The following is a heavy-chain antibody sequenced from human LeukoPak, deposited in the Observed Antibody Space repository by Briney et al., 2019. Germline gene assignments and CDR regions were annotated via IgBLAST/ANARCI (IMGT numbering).Heavy chain of an antibody. CDR1: GGSISSDY. Sequence: SETLSLTCTVSGGSISSDYWSWIRQPPGKRLEWIGYIYYSGSTNYNPSLKSRVTISVDTSKNQFSLKLSSVTAADTAVYYCAREGSGSWLAYWGQGTLVTVSS. J-gene: IGHJ4*02. CDR2: IYYSGST. V-gene: IGHV4-59*01. CDR3: AREGSGSWLAY. D-gene: IGHD1-26*01.